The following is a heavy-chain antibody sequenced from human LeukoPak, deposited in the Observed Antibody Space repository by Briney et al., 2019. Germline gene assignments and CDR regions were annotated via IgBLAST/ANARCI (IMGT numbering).Heavy chain of an antibody. J-gene: IGHJ4*02. CDR3: AKAVGSISWSFDY. CDR2: IYSCGST. Sequence: GGSLRLSCAASGFTVSSNYMSWVRQAPGKGLEWVSVIYSCGSTYYADSVKGRFTISRDNSKSTLYLQMDSLRGDDAAVYYCAKAVGSISWSFDYWGQGTLVTVSS. V-gene: IGHV3-66*03. CDR1: GFTVSSNY. D-gene: IGHD6-13*01.